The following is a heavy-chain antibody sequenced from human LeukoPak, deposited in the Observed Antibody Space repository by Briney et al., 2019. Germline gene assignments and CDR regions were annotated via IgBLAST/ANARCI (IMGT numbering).Heavy chain of an antibody. D-gene: IGHD3-9*01. V-gene: IGHV3-30*18. J-gene: IGHJ6*02. CDR1: GFTFSSYG. Sequence: GRPLRLSCAASGFTFSSYGMHWVRQAPGKGLEWVAVISYDGSNKYYADSVKGRFTISRDNSKNTLYLQMNSLRAEDTAVYYCAKDLADYDILTGYKGYYYYYGMDVWGQGTTVTVSS. CDR2: ISYDGSNK. CDR3: AKDLADYDILTGYKGYYYYYGMDV.